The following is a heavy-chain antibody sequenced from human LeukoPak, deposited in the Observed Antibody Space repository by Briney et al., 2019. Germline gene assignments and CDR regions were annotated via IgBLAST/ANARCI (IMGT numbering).Heavy chain of an antibody. Sequence: PGGSLRLSCVASGFTFNNYEFNWVRQAPGKGLEWVSYISQSGGTKRYTDSVKGRFTISRDNAKNSLYLQLSSLRVEDMAVYYCARDGETAAPWALDLWGQGTVVSVSS. J-gene: IGHJ3*01. D-gene: IGHD3-10*01. CDR1: GFTFNNYE. V-gene: IGHV3-48*03. CDR3: ARDGETAAPWALDL. CDR2: ISQSGGTK.